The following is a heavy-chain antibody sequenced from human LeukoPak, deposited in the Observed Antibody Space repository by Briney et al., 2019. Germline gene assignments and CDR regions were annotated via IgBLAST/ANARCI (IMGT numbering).Heavy chain of an antibody. CDR3: ARAMVTSYYYYGMDV. CDR2: ISYDGSNK. CDR1: GFTFSSYA. V-gene: IGHV3-30-3*01. Sequence: GRSLRLSCAASGFTFSSYAMHWVRQAPGKGLEWVAVISYDGSNKYYADSVKGRFTISRDNSKNTLYLQMNSLRAEDTAVYYCARAMVTSYYYYGMDVWGQGTTVTVSS. D-gene: IGHD5-18*01. J-gene: IGHJ6*02.